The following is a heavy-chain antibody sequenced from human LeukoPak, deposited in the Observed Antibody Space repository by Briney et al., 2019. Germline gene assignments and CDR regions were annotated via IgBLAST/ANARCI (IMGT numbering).Heavy chain of an antibody. V-gene: IGHV3-74*01. Sequence: PGGSLRLSCVASGLTFSGYWMQWVRQAPGKGLVWVSRIKSDESITAYADSVRGRFTISRDNAKNTLYLQMNSLRVEDTAVYYCAREVSGGYHDWGQGTLATVSS. D-gene: IGHD6-25*01. CDR3: AREVSGGYHD. CDR2: IKSDESIT. CDR1: GLTFSGYW. J-gene: IGHJ4*02.